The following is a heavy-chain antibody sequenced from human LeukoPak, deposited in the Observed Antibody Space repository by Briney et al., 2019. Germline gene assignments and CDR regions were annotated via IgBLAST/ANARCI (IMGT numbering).Heavy chain of an antibody. D-gene: IGHD2-8*01. V-gene: IGHV5-51*01. CDR1: GYSLTSYW. CDR2: IYPCDTQT. J-gene: IGHJ3*02. Sequence: GESLILYCKCSGYSLTSYWLGWVRPMPGEGLEWMGIIYPCDTQTRYSPPFQGHLTITAAKSISTAYLPWSSLKASDTAMYYCAVGTKTSVLDAFDIWGQGTTVTVSS. CDR3: AVGTKTSVLDAFDI.